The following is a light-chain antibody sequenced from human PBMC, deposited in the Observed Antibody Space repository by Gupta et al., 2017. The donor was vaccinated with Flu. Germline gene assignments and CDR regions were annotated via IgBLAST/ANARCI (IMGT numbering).Light chain of an antibody. CDR1: PSVSSY. CDR3: QQRSNWPS. V-gene: IGKV3-11*01. J-gene: IGKJ3*01. Sequence: ELVLTQSTATLSLSPGERATLSCRASPSVSSYLAWYQQKPGQAHRLLIYDASNRATGIPARCGGSGSGTDFTLTISSLEPEDVAVYYCQQRSNWPSFGPGTKVDIK. CDR2: DAS.